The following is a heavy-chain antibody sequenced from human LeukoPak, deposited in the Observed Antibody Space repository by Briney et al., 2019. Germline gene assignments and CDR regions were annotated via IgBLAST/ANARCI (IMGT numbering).Heavy chain of an antibody. D-gene: IGHD7-27*01. CDR3: ARDTNWAGSYYYYYMDV. CDR1: GYTFTSYG. CDR2: ISAYNGNT. J-gene: IGHJ6*03. Sequence: ASVKVSCKASGYTFTSYGISWVRQAPGQGLEWMGWISAYNGNTNYAQKLQGRVTMTTDTSTSTAYMELRSLRSDDTAVYYCARDTNWAGSYYYYYMDVWGKGTTVTVSS. V-gene: IGHV1-18*01.